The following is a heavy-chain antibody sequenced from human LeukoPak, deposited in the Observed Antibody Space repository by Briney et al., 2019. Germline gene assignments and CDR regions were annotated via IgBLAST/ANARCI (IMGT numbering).Heavy chain of an antibody. CDR3: ARAPLYGGNVLGDYFDF. J-gene: IGHJ4*02. CDR2: INTNTGNP. D-gene: IGHD1-26*01. Sequence: GASVKVSCKASGYTFTSYAMNWVRQAPGQGLEWMGWINTNTGNPTYAQGFTGRFVFSLDTSVSTAYLQISSLKAEDTAVYYCARAPLYGGNVLGDYFDFWGQGTLVVVSS. CDR1: GYTFTSYA. V-gene: IGHV7-4-1*02.